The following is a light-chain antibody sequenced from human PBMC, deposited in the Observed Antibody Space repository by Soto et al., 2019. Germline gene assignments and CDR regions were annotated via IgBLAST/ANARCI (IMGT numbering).Light chain of an antibody. J-gene: IGKJ1*01. V-gene: IGKV1-5*01. CDR3: QQYNSYSKT. CDR2: DAS. CDR1: QSISSW. Sequence: DIQMTQSPSTLSASVGARAPITCRASQSISSWLAWYQQKPGKAPKLLIYDASSLESGVPSRFSGSGSGTEFTLTISSLQPDDFATYHCQQYNSYSKTFGQGTKVDI.